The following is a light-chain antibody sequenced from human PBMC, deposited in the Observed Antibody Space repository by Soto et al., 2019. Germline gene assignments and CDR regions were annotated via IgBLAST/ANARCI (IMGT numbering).Light chain of an antibody. CDR1: QSFLHSDGKTY. CDR3: MQPLQSWT. J-gene: IGKJ1*01. CDR2: LGS. Sequence: DIVMTQTPLSLSVTPGQPASISCKSSQSFLHSDGKTYLCWYLQKPGQPPQLLIYLGSNRASGVPDRFSGSGSGTDFTLKISRVEAEDVGVYYCMQPLQSWTFGQGTKVEIK. V-gene: IGKV2-28*01.